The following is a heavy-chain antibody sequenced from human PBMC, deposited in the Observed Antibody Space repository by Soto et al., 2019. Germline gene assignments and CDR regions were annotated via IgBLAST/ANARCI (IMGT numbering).Heavy chain of an antibody. Sequence: QVQLVQSGAEVRKPGSSVKVSCKASGGTFSRHAISWVRQAPGQRLEWMGGIIPIFGTANHAQKFQGRVTIIADESTSTAYMELSSLRSEDTAIYYCARGWGYDTSDYYYAYWGQGTLVIVSS. CDR1: GGTFSRHA. V-gene: IGHV1-69*01. D-gene: IGHD3-22*01. J-gene: IGHJ4*02. CDR2: IIPIFGTA. CDR3: ARGWGYDTSDYYYAY.